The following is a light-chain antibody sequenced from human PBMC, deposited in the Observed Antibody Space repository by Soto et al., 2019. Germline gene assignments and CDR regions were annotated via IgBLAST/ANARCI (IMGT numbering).Light chain of an antibody. J-gene: IGKJ1*01. CDR2: GAS. CDR3: QRHGAT. Sequence: EIVLTQSPCTLSFSPWESSTLSCRASQSVSSSDLAWYQQKPGQAPRLLIYGASSRATGIPDRFSGSGSGTDFTLTISGLEPEDSAAYYCQRHGATFGQGTKVDIK. CDR1: QSVSSSD. V-gene: IGKV3-20*01.